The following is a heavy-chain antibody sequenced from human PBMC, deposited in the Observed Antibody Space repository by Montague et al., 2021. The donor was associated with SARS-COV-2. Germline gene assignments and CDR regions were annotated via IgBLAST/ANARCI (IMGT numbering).Heavy chain of an antibody. J-gene: IGHJ3*02. CDR3: ARPLVRGVPKAFDI. CDR2: IYYSGTT. Sequence: SETLSLTCTVSGGSITRHYYWGWIRQPPGKGLEWVGNIYYSGTTXINPSLESRVTISVDASKNQFSLNLTSVTAADTAVYYCARPLVRGVPKAFDIWGQGALVIVSS. CDR1: GGSITRHYY. V-gene: IGHV4-39*01. D-gene: IGHD3-10*01.